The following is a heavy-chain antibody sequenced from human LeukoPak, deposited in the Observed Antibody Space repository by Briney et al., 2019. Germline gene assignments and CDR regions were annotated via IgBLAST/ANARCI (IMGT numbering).Heavy chain of an antibody. CDR1: GGSIRSFY. J-gene: IGHJ4*02. D-gene: IGHD3-9*01. CDR3: AREHYDILTGHYGYFDY. V-gene: IGHV4-4*07. CDR2: IYTSGST. Sequence: SETLSLTCTVSGGSIRSFYWSWIRQPAGRGLEWIGRIYTSGSTNYNPSLKSRVTMSVDTSKNQFSLKLSSVTAADTAVYYCAREHYDILTGHYGYFDYWGQGTLVTVSS.